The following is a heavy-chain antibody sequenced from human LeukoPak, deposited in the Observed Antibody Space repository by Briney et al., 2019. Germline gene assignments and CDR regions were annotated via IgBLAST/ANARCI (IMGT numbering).Heavy chain of an antibody. CDR1: GFTFSSYG. J-gene: IGHJ4*02. V-gene: IGHV3-30*03. CDR2: ISYDGSNK. Sequence: QPGGSLRLSCAASGFTFSSYGMHWVRQAPGKGLEWVAVISYDGSNKYYADSVKGRFTISRDNSKNTLYLQMNSLRAEDTAVYYCATGAYSGYVDYFDYWGQRTLVTVSS. CDR3: ATGAYSGYVDYFDY. D-gene: IGHD5-12*01.